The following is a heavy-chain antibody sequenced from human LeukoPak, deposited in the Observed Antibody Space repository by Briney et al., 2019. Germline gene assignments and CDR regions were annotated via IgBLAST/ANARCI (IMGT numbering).Heavy chain of an antibody. Sequence: SVKVSCKASGGTFSSYAISWVRQAPGQVLEWMGGIIPIFGTANYAQKFQGRVTITADESTSTAYMELSSLRSEDTAVYYCARGRFLEWLLNYYGMDVWCQGTTVTVSS. CDR3: ARGRFLEWLLNYYGMDV. CDR1: GGTFSSYA. V-gene: IGHV1-69*13. J-gene: IGHJ6*02. CDR2: IIPIFGTA. D-gene: IGHD3-3*01.